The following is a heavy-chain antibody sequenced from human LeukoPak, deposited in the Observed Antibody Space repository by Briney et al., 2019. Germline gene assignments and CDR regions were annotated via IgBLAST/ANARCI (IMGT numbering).Heavy chain of an antibody. CDR1: GYTFTSNY. J-gene: IGHJ4*02. CDR3: ARDQEGFDY. Sequence: ASVNVSCKASGYTFTSNYIHWVRQAPGQGLEWMGMVYPRDGSTSYAQKFQGRVTVTRDTSTSTVHMELSGLRSEDTAVYYCARDQEGFDYWGQGTLVTVSS. CDR2: VYPRDGST. V-gene: IGHV1-46*01.